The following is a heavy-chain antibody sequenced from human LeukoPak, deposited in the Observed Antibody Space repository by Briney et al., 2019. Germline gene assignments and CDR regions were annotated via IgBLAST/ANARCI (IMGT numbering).Heavy chain of an antibody. Sequence: SETLSLTCTVSGGSMSSSSYYWGWIRQPPGKGLEWIGSIYYSGSTYYNPSLKSRVTISVDTSKNQFSLKLSSVTAADTAVYYCARLKGGYEVVFDYWGQGTLVTVSS. CDR3: ARLKGGYEVVFDY. CDR1: GGSMSSSSYY. D-gene: IGHD5-12*01. V-gene: IGHV4-39*01. J-gene: IGHJ4*02. CDR2: IYYSGST.